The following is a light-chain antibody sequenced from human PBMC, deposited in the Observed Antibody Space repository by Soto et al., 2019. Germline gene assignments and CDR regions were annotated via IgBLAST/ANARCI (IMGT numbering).Light chain of an antibody. Sequence: EIVLTQSPGTLSLPPGERVTLSCRASQNVRANSLAWYQQQPGQAPRLLIYAASTRASGIPARFSGRGSGTDFTLTISRLEPEDVAVYYCQHYGSSAWTFGQGTKVDIK. J-gene: IGKJ1*01. CDR3: QHYGSSAWT. V-gene: IGKV3-20*01. CDR2: AAS. CDR1: QNVRANS.